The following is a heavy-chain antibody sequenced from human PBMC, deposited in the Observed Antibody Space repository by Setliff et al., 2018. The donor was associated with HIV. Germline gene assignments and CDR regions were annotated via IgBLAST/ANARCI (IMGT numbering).Heavy chain of an antibody. V-gene: IGHV3-66*02. Sequence: GGSLRLSCAASGFNVNGHYMAWIRQAPGREMECVAIFYSSSRYYADSVEGRFTISRDTSRNTLDLQMNSLRPDDTAVYYCARVVDRDYDFWSAYEYWGQGTMVTVSS. J-gene: IGHJ4*02. D-gene: IGHD3-3*01. CDR2: FYSSSR. CDR1: GFNVNGHY. CDR3: ARVVDRDYDFWSAYEY.